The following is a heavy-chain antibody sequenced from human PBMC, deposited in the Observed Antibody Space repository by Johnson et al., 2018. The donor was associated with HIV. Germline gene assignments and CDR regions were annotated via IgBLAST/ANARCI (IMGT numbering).Heavy chain of an antibody. CDR3: ARDGPRGSYGAFDI. Sequence: VQLVESGGGLVQPGGSLRLSCAASGFTFSSYWMSWVRQAPGKGLEWVANIKPDGSEKYYVASVQGRFTISRDNAKNSLYLQMNSLRAEDTALYYCARDGPRGSYGAFDIWGQGTMVTVSS. CDR1: GFTFSSYW. CDR2: IKPDGSEK. V-gene: IGHV3-7*03. J-gene: IGHJ3*02. D-gene: IGHD1-26*01.